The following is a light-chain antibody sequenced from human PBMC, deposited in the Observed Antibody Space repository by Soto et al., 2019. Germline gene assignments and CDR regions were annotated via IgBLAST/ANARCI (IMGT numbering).Light chain of an antibody. V-gene: IGKV1-5*03. J-gene: IGKJ1*01. CDR3: QQYNSWPRT. CDR2: KAS. Sequence: DIQMTQSPSTLSGSVGDRVTITCRASQTISSWLAWYQQKPGKAPKLLIYKASTLKSGVPSRFSGSGSGTEFTLTISSLQPDDFAVYYCQQYNSWPRTFGQGTKVDIK. CDR1: QTISSW.